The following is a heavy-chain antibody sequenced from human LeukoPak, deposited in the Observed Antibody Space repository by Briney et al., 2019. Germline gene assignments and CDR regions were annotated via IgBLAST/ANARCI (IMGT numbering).Heavy chain of an antibody. D-gene: IGHD4-11*01. J-gene: IGHJ6*02. CDR1: GFTFSSYA. Sequence: GGSLGLSCAASGFTFSSYAMSWVRQAPGKGLEWVSDISGSGGSTYYADSVKGRFTISRDNSKNTLYLQMNSLRAEDTAVYYCAKALTTAYYYYGMDVWGQRTTVTVSS. CDR2: ISGSGGST. V-gene: IGHV3-23*01. CDR3: AKALTTAYYYYGMDV.